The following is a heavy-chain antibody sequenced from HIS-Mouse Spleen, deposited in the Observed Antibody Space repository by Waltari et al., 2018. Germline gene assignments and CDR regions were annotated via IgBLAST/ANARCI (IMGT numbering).Heavy chain of an antibody. J-gene: IGHJ3*02. Sequence: EVQLVESGGGLVKPGRSLRLSCTAYGFTFGDYAMSWFRQAPGKGLEWVGFIRSKAYGGTTEYAASVKGRVTISRDDSKSIAYLQMNSLKTEDTAVYYCTRVGVAYYDSSGDDAFDIWGQATMVTVSS. CDR2: IRSKAYGGTT. D-gene: IGHD3-22*01. CDR3: TRVGVAYYDSSGDDAFDI. CDR1: GFTFGDYA. V-gene: IGHV3-49*05.